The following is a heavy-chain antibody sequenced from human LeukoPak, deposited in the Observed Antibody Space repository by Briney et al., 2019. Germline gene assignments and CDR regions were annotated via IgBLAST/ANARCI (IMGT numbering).Heavy chain of an antibody. CDR1: GFTFSGYA. CDR2: INKDGSEK. J-gene: IGHJ3*02. CDR3: VRGFDGYYGFDI. V-gene: IGHV3-7*05. Sequence: GGSLRLSCAASGFTFSGYAMSWVRQAPGKGLEWVANINKDGSEKYYVDSVRGRFTISRDNAKSSLSLPSVYLQMNSLRAEDTAVYYCVRGFDGYYGFDIWGQGTMVTVSS. D-gene: IGHD5-24*01.